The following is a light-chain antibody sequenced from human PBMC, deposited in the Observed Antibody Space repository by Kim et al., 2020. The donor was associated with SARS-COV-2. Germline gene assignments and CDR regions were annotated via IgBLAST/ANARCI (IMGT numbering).Light chain of an antibody. Sequence: ASVKLTCTLSSGHSSYAIAWHQQQPEKGPRYLMKLNSDGSHSKGDGIPDRFSGYSSGAERYLTISSLQSEDEADYYCQTWGTGIWVFGGGTKLTVL. CDR2: LNSDGSH. J-gene: IGLJ3*02. CDR1: SGHSSYA. CDR3: QTWGTGIWV. V-gene: IGLV4-69*01.